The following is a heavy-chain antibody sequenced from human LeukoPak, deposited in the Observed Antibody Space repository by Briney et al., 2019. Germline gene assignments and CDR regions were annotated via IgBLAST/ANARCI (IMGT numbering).Heavy chain of an antibody. V-gene: IGHV4-34*01. CDR2: INHSGST. Sequence: SETLSPTCAVYGGSFSGYYWSWIRQPPGKGLEWIGEINHSGSTNYNPSLKSRVTISVDTSKNQFSLKLSSVTAADTAVYYCARARNYYDSSDYYYEGDAFDIWGQGTMVTVSS. J-gene: IGHJ3*02. CDR3: ARARNYYDSSDYYYEGDAFDI. D-gene: IGHD3-22*01. CDR1: GGSFSGYY.